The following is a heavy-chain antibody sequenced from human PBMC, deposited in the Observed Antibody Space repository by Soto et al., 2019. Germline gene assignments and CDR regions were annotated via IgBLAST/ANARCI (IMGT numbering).Heavy chain of an antibody. CDR2: VSTYTGYT. J-gene: IGHJ4*02. Sequence: ASVKVSCKASGYTFTSYGISWVRQAPGQGLEWMGWVSTYTGYTNYAQKLQGRVTMTTDTSTSTAYMELWSLRSDDTAVYYCARDKAAAGSVDFWGRGTLVTVS. CDR3: ARDKAAAGSVDF. D-gene: IGHD6-13*01. V-gene: IGHV1-18*04. CDR1: GYTFTSYG.